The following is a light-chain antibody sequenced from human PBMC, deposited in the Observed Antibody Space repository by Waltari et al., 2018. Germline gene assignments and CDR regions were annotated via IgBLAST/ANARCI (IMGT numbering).Light chain of an antibody. CDR1: QSVSRA. CDR3: QHYLRLPVT. CDR2: GAS. V-gene: IGKV3-20*01. Sequence: EIVLTQSPGTLSLSRGERATVSCRASQSVSRALAWYQQKPGQAPSRLIYGASTRATGIPDRFSCSGSGTYFSLTISRLEPDDFAIYYCQHYLRLPVTFGQGTTVEI. J-gene: IGKJ1*01.